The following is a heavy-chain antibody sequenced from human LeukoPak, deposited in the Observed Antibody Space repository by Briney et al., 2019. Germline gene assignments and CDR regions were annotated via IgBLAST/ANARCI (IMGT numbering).Heavy chain of an antibody. CDR3: ARDWGLLLEWLGYFDY. Sequence: GGSLRLSCAASGFTFSSYAMHWVHQAPGKGLEWVAVISYDGSNKYYADSVKGRFTISRDNSKNTLYLQMNSLRAEDTAVYYCARDWGLLLEWLGYFDYWGQGTLVTVSS. CDR1: GFTFSSYA. V-gene: IGHV3-30-3*01. D-gene: IGHD3-3*01. J-gene: IGHJ4*02. CDR2: ISYDGSNK.